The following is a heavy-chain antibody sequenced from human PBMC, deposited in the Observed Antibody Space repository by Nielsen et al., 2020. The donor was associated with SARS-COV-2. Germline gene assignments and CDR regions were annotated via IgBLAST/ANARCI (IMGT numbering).Heavy chain of an antibody. V-gene: IGHV4-39*02. D-gene: IGHD1-14*01. CDR1: GGSISSSSYY. CDR2: ISYRGST. CDR3: VRVGPTDSRTFFDF. Sequence: SETLSLTCSVSGGSISSSSYYWGWIRQPPGKGLEWIGSISYRGSTYFNPSLKSRVTMSVDTSKNQFSFRLSSVTAADTAVYYCVRVGPTDSRTFFDFWGQGTLVTVSS. J-gene: IGHJ4*02.